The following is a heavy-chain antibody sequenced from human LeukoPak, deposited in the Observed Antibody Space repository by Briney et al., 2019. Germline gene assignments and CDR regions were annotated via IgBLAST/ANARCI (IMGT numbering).Heavy chain of an antibody. CDR1: GFTFNNYA. V-gene: IGHV3-9*01. CDR3: AKGRLTGTSFFDY. J-gene: IGHJ4*02. CDR2: ISWNSGNI. Sequence: GGSLRLSCAASGFTFNNYAIHWVRQAPGKGLEWVSGISWNSGNIGYAVSVKGRFTISRDNAKSSLYLQMNSLRPEDTALYYCAKGRLTGTSFFDYWGQGTLVTVSS. D-gene: IGHD1-1*01.